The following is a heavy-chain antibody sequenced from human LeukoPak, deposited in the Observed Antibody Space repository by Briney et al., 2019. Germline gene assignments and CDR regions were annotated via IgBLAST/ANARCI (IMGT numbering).Heavy chain of an antibody. Sequence: SVKVSCKASGGTFSSYAISWVRQAPGQGLEWMGGIIPIFGTANYAQKFQERVTITRDMSTSTAYMELSSLRSEDTAVYYCATSMVRGSYGMDVWGKGTTVTVSS. V-gene: IGHV1-69*05. CDR1: GGTFSSYA. CDR3: ATSMVRGSYGMDV. J-gene: IGHJ6*04. D-gene: IGHD3-10*01. CDR2: IIPIFGTA.